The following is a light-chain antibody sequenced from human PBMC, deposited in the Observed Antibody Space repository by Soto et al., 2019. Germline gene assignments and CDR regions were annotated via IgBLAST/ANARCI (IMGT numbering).Light chain of an antibody. V-gene: IGKV1-5*03. CDR3: QQYNSYSWT. J-gene: IGKJ1*01. Sequence: IQMTPSHYTLSASVGDRVTITCGARQGISGWLAWYQQKPGAAPTLLIYRASRLESRIPSRFSGTGSGTEFTLTISSLQPDDFATYYCQQYNSYSWTFGQGTKVDI. CDR2: RAS. CDR1: QGISGW.